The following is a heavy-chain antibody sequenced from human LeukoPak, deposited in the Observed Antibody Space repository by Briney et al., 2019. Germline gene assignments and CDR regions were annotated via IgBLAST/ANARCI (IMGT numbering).Heavy chain of an antibody. Sequence: GASVKVSCKASGGTFSSYAISWVRQAPGQGLEWMGGIIPIFGTANYAQKSQGRVTITTDESTSTAYMELSSLRSEDTAVYYCARVDGWQLVWYFDLWGRGTLVTVSS. D-gene: IGHD6-6*01. J-gene: IGHJ2*01. CDR2: IIPIFGTA. V-gene: IGHV1-69*05. CDR1: GGTFSSYA. CDR3: ARVDGWQLVWYFDL.